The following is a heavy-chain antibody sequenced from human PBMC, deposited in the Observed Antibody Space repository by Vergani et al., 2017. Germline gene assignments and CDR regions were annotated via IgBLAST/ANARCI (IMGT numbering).Heavy chain of an antibody. CDR3: ARGTHSSGPXFDY. Sequence: QVQLQESGPGLVKPSETLSLTCTVSGGSISSYYWSWIRQPPGKGLEWIGYIYYSGSTNYNPSLKSRVTISVDTSKNQFSLKLSSVTAADTAVYYCARGTHSSGPXFDYWGQGTLVTVSS. V-gene: IGHV4-59*01. D-gene: IGHD6-19*01. CDR1: GGSISSYY. J-gene: IGHJ4*02. CDR2: IYYSGST.